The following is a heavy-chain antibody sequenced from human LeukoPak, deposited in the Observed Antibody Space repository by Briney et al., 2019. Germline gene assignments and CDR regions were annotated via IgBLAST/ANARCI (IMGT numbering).Heavy chain of an antibody. CDR3: ARGVRIDWLLSTDRYYFDY. D-gene: IGHD3-9*01. J-gene: IGHJ4*02. CDR1: GYTFTSYG. V-gene: IGHV1-18*01. CDR2: ISAYNGNT. Sequence: GASVKVSCKASGYTFTSYGISWVRQAPGQGLEWMGWISAYNGNTNYAQKLQGRVTMTTDTSASTAYMELRSLRSDDTAVYYCARGVRIDWLLSTDRYYFDYWGQGTLVTVSS.